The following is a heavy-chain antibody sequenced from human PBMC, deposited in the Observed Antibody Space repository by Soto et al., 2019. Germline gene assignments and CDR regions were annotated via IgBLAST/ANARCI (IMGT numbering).Heavy chain of an antibody. J-gene: IGHJ4*02. CDR1: GFTFSSYS. D-gene: IGHD6-13*01. V-gene: IGHV3-48*02. CDR3: ARDPSTAGPSGGYFDY. Sequence: GGSLRLSCAASGFTFSSYSMNWVRQAPGKGLEWVSYISSSSSTIYYADSVKGRFTISRDNAKNSLYLQMNSLRDEDTAVYYCARDPSTAGPSGGYFDYWGQGTLVTVSS. CDR2: ISSSSSTI.